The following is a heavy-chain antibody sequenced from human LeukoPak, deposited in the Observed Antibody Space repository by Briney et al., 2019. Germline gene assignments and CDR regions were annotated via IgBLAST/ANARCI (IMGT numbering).Heavy chain of an antibody. J-gene: IGHJ3*02. D-gene: IGHD3-10*01. CDR3: ARGPLYYYGSGSYYPHDAFDI. CDR2: ISAYNGNT. Sequence: ASVKVSCKASGYTFTSYGISWVRQAPGQGLEWMGWISAYNGNTNYAQKFQGRVTMTRNTSISTAYMELSSLRSEDTAVYYCARGPLYYYGSGSYYPHDAFDIWGQGTMVTVSS. V-gene: IGHV1-18*01. CDR1: GYTFTSYG.